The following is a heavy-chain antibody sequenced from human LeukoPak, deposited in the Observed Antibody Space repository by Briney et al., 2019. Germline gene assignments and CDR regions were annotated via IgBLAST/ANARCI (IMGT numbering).Heavy chain of an antibody. CDR3: ARGDYYDSSGYLSWFDP. CDR1: GGSFSGYY. D-gene: IGHD3-22*01. CDR2: INHSGST. Sequence: PSETLSLTCAVYGGSFSGYYWTWIRQPPGKGLEWIGEINHSGSTNYNPSLKSRVTILVDTSRNQFSLKLSSVTAADTAVYYCARGDYYDSSGYLSWFDPWGQGTLVTVSS. J-gene: IGHJ5*02. V-gene: IGHV4-34*01.